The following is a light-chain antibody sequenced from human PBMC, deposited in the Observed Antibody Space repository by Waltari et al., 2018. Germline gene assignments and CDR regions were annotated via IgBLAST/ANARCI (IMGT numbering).Light chain of an antibody. Sequence: SVLTQPPSVSGTPGQRVTISCSGSTSNVGTNYVFWYQILPGAAPRLLIYKNHQRPSGVPARFSGSKSGTSASLAISGLRSEDEGDYYCAVWEGSLKVFGAGTKVTVL. CDR3: AVWEGSLKV. CDR1: TSNVGTNY. J-gene: IGLJ1*01. V-gene: IGLV1-47*01. CDR2: KNH.